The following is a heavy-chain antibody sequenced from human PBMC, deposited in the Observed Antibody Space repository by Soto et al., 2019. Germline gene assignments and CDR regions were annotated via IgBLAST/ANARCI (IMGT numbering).Heavy chain of an antibody. Sequence: SETLSLTCTVSGGSISSGGYYWSWIRQHPGKGLEWIGYIYYSGSTYYNPSLKSRVTISVDTSKNQFSLKLSSVTAADTAVYYCARDLPVGYYYYYGMDVWGQGTTGTVSS. CDR3: ARDLPVGYYYYYGMDV. D-gene: IGHD1-26*01. CDR2: IYYSGST. V-gene: IGHV4-31*03. J-gene: IGHJ6*02. CDR1: GGSISSGGYY.